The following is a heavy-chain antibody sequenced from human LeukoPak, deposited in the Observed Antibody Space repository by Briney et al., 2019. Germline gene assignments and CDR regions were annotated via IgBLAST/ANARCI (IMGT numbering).Heavy chain of an antibody. CDR2: MYYSGST. CDR1: GGSISSSSYY. J-gene: IGHJ4*02. Sequence: PSETLSLTCIVSGGSISSSSYYWGWIRQPPGKGLEWIGTMYYSGSTYYNPSLKSRVTISVDTSKNRFSLKLSSVTAADTAVYYCARVPTVTFFDYWGQGTLVTVSS. CDR3: ARVPTVTFFDY. D-gene: IGHD4-17*01. V-gene: IGHV4-39*01.